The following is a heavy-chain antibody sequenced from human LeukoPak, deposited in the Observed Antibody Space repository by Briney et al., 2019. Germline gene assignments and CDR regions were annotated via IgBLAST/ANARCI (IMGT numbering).Heavy chain of an antibody. CDR3: ARVSCGGDCRGHYYHYYMDV. CDR2: IYTSGTI. CDR1: GGSISSYY. D-gene: IGHD2-21*02. Sequence: PSETLSLTCTVSGGSISSYYWSWIRQPAGTALEWIGRIYTSGTITYNPSLKSRVTMSVDTSKNQFSLKLSSVTAADTAVYYCARVSCGGDCRGHYYHYYMDVWGKGTTVTISS. J-gene: IGHJ6*03. V-gene: IGHV4-4*07.